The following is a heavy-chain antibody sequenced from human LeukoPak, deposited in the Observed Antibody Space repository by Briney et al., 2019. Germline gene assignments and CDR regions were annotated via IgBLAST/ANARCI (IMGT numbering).Heavy chain of an antibody. V-gene: IGHV3-23*01. D-gene: IGHD3-3*01. CDR1: GFTFSSYA. CDR3: AQTSDFWSGHHDY. Sequence: GGSLRLSCAASGFTFSSYAMSWVRQAPGKGLEWVSAISGSGGSTYYADSAKGRFTISRDNSKNTLYLQMNSLRAEDTAVYYCAQTSDFWSGHHDYWGQGTLVTVSS. CDR2: ISGSGGST. J-gene: IGHJ4*02.